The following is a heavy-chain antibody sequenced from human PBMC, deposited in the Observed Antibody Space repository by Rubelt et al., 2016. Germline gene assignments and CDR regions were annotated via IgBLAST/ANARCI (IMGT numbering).Heavy chain of an antibody. J-gene: IGHJ5*02. D-gene: IGHD6-13*01. V-gene: IGHV4-38-2*02. CDR3: ARRKGIARDWFDP. Sequence: QVQLQESGPGLVKPSQTLSLTCTVSGGSISSGYYWGWIRQPPGKGLEWIGSIYHSGSTYYTPSLRGGVTISVDTSKNQFSLKLSSVTAADTAVYYWARRKGIARDWFDPWGQGTLVTVSS. CDR2: IYHSGST. CDR1: GGSISSGYY.